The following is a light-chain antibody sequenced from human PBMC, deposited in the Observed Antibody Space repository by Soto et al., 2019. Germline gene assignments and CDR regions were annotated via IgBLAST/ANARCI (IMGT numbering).Light chain of an antibody. CDR3: CSYEGGDNPDV. Sequence: QSVLTQPPSASGSPGQSVTISCTGASSDVDAYKYVSWYQQHPGKAPKLLIYEVNKRPSGVPDRFSGSQSGNTASLTVSGLQAEDEADYYCCSYEGGDNPDVFGTGTKVTVL. J-gene: IGLJ1*01. CDR1: SSDVDAYKY. V-gene: IGLV2-8*01. CDR2: EVN.